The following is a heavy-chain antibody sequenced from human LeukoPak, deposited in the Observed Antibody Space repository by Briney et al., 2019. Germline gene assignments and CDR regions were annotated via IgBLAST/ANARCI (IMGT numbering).Heavy chain of an antibody. V-gene: IGHV1-18*01. D-gene: IGHD1-26*01. CDR2: ISAYNGNT. CDR1: GGTFSNYA. J-gene: IGHJ4*02. CDR3: ARSYSGNYYYFDC. Sequence: ASVKVSCKASGGTFSNYAVSWVRQAPGQGLEWMGWISAYNGNTNYAQKLQGRVTMTTDTSTSTAYMELRSLRSDDTAVYYCARSYSGNYYYFDCWGQGTLVTVSS.